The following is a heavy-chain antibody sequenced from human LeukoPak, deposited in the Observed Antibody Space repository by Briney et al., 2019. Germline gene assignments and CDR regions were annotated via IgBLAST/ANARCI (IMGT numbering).Heavy chain of an antibody. CDR2: IYYSGST. D-gene: IGHD1-26*01. CDR3: AREFSGSYRGAFDP. J-gene: IGHJ5*02. Sequence: SETLSLTCTVSGVSISSYYWSWIRQPPGKGLEWIGYIYYSGSTNYNPSLKSRVTISVDTSKNQFSLKLSSVTAADTAVYYCAREFSGSYRGAFDPWGQGTLVTVSS. V-gene: IGHV4-59*01. CDR1: GVSISSYY.